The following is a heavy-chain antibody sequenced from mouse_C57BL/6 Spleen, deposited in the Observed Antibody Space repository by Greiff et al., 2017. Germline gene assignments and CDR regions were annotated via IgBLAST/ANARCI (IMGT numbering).Heavy chain of an antibody. CDR1: GYTFTSYG. Sequence: VQLQQSGAELARPGASVKLSCTASGYTFTSYGLSWVKQRTGQGLEWIGEIYPRSGNTYYNETFKGKATLTADKSSSTAYMVLLSLTSEEAADNFCSGSLDGYAMDYWGQGTSVTVSS. J-gene: IGHJ4*01. D-gene: IGHD2-2*01. CDR3: SGSLDGYAMDY. V-gene: IGHV1-81*01. CDR2: IYPRSGNT.